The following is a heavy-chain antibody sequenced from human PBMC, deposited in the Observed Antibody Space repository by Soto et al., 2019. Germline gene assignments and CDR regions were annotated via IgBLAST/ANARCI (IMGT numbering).Heavy chain of an antibody. J-gene: IGHJ4*02. D-gene: IGHD3-22*01. V-gene: IGHV3-33*06. Sequence: QVQLVESGGGVVQPGTSLRLSCAASGFTFSHYGIHWVRQAPGKGLEWVGLSWSGGRGEDCADSVRGRFTISRDYPKTTVYLQMNSLRVEDTAVYYCAKDDDTSSHFSLLDFRGQGTLVTVSS. CDR3: AKDDDTSSHFSLLDF. CDR1: GFTFSHYG. CDR2: SWSGGRGE.